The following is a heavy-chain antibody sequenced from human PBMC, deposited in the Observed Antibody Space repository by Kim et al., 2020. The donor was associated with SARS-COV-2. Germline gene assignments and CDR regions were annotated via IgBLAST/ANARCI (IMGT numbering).Heavy chain of an antibody. Sequence: GGSLRLSCAASGFTVNSNSMTWVRQAPGKGLEWVSVIYRGGSTHYADSVKGRFTISRHNSKNTLFLQMNGLRPDDTAVYYCATDCGVDCPNLAYGGQGTLVTVSS. J-gene: IGHJ4*02. CDR2: IYRGGST. CDR3: ATDCGVDCPNLAY. CDR1: GFTVNSNS. D-gene: IGHD2-21*02. V-gene: IGHV3-53*04.